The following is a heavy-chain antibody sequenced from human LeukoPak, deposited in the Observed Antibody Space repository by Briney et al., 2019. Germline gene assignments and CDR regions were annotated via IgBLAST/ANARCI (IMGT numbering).Heavy chain of an antibody. CDR1: GFTFSSYS. CDR2: ISSSSSYI. V-gene: IGHV3-21*01. CDR3: ARDSEGSSWAYYFDY. J-gene: IGHJ4*02. D-gene: IGHD6-13*01. Sequence: KTGGSLRLSCAASGFTFSSYSMNWVRQAPRKGLEWVSSISSSSSYIYYADSVKGRFTISRDNAKNSLYLQMNSLRAEDTAVYYCARDSEGSSWAYYFDYWGQGTLVTVSS.